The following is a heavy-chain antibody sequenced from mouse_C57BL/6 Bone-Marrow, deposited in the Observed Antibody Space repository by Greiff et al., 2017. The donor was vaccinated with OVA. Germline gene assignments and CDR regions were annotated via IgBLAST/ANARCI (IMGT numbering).Heavy chain of an antibody. J-gene: IGHJ2*01. CDR1: GFNIKDDY. Sequence: EVQLQQSGAELVRPGASVKLSRTASGFNIKDDYMHWVKQRPEQGLEWIGWIDPENGDTEYASKFQGKATITADTSSNTAYLQLSSLTSEDTAVYYCTTGGGTDYWGQGTTLTVSS. D-gene: IGHD4-1*01. V-gene: IGHV14-4*01. CDR3: TTGGGTDY. CDR2: IDPENGDT.